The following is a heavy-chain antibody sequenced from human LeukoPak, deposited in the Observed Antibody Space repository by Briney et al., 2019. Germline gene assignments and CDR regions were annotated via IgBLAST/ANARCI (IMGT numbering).Heavy chain of an antibody. CDR3: ARESGSVDDY. CDR2: ISYDGSNK. J-gene: IGHJ4*02. CDR1: GFIFSSYG. D-gene: IGHD3-10*01. V-gene: IGHV3-30*03. Sequence: GGSLRLSCAASGFIFSSYGMHWVRQAPGKGLEWVAVISYDGSNKYYADSVKGRFTISRDNSKNTLYLQMNSLRVEDTAVYYCARESGSVDDYWGQGTLVTVSS.